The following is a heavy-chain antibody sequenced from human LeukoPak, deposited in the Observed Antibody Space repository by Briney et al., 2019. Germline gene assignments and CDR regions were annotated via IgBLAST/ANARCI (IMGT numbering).Heavy chain of an antibody. CDR2: IYYSGST. J-gene: IGHJ3*02. CDR3: ARHACSSSNRGRNDAFDI. CDR1: GGSISSYY. V-gene: IGHV4-59*08. Sequence: SETLSPTCTVSGGSISSYYWSWIRQPPGKGLEWIGYIYYSGSTNYSPSLKSRVNISVDTSKNQFSLKLSSVTAADTAVYYCARHACSSSNRGRNDAFDIWGQGTMVTVSS. D-gene: IGHD2-2*01.